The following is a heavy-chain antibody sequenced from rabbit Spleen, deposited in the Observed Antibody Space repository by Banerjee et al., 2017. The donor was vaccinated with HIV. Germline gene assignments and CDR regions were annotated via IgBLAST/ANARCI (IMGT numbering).Heavy chain of an antibody. J-gene: IGHJ6*01. D-gene: IGHD6-1*01. Sequence: QVKETGGGLVQPGGSLTLSCKASGFDFRRYYLSWVRQAPGKVLEWIGIISVGEGNTDYANWVNGRFTISSDNAQNTVDLQMSGLTAADTATYFCARAGYAGYGYANFRDYYGMDLWGQGTLVTVS. V-gene: IGHV1S7*01. CDR1: GFDFRRYY. CDR3: ARAGYAGYGYANFRDYYGMDL. CDR2: ISVGEGNT.